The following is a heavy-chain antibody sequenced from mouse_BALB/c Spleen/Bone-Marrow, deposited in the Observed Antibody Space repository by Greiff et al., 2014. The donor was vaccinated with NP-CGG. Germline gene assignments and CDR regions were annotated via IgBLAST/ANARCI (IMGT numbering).Heavy chain of an antibody. D-gene: IGHD4-1*01. CDR1: GFTFSDYY. V-gene: IGHV5-12*02. CDR2: ITKGGGST. CDR3: ARQLAYAMDY. J-gene: IGHJ4*01. Sequence: DVHLVESGGGLVQPGGSLKLSCATSGFTFSDYYMYWVRQTPEKRLEWVAYITKGGGSTYYPDIVKGRFTISRDNAKNTLYLQMSRPKSEDTAMYYCARQLAYAMDYWGQGTSVTVSS.